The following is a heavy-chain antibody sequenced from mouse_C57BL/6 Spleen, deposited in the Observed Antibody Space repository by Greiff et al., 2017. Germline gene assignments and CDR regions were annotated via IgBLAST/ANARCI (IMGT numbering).Heavy chain of an antibody. D-gene: IGHD3-2*02. J-gene: IGHJ4*01. V-gene: IGHV5-15*01. CDR2: ISNLAYSI. Sequence: EVKLVESGGGLVQPGGSLKLSCAASGFTFSDYGMAWVRQAPRKGPEWVAFISNLAYSIYYADTVTGRFTISRENAKNTLYLEKSSLRSEDTAMYYCARRETAQATGYDMDYWGQGTSVTVSS. CDR1: GFTFSDYG. CDR3: ARRETAQATGYDMDY.